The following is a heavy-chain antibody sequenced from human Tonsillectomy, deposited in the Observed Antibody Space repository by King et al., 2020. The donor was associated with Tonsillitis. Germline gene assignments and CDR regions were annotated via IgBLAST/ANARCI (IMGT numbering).Heavy chain of an antibody. CDR2: IYYSGNT. CDR3: AGAIQLWFGCFDY. V-gene: IGHV4-31*03. D-gene: IGHD5-18*01. CDR1: GGSISSGGYY. J-gene: IGHJ4*02. Sequence: VQLQESGPGLLKPSQTLSLTCTVSGGSISSGGYYWSWIRQHPGKGLEWIGYIYYSGNTNYNPSLKSRVTISVDSSKNQFSLKLSSVTAADTAVYYCAGAIQLWFGCFDYWGQGTLVTVSS.